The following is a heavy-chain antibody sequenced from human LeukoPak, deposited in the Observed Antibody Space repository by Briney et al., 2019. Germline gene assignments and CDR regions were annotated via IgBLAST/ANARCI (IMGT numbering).Heavy chain of an antibody. D-gene: IGHD3-10*01. CDR2: IYPGDSDT. J-gene: IGHJ6*03. CDR1: GYSFTNYW. V-gene: IGHV5-51*01. CDR3: ARQVRHDYYYMDV. Sequence: GESLKISCQGSGYSFTNYWIGWVRQMPGKGLEWMGIIYPGDSDTKYSPSFQGHVTISADKSISTAYLQWSSLKASDTAMYYCARQVRHDYYYMDVWGEGTTVTVSS.